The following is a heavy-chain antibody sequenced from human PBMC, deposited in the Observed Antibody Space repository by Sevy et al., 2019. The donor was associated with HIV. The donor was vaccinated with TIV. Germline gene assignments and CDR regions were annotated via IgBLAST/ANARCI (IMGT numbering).Heavy chain of an antibody. V-gene: IGHV4-39*01. CDR1: GGSISSDTYH. CDR2: ISWSGRT. D-gene: IGHD2-15*01. J-gene: IGHJ6*02. Sequence: SETLSLTCSVSGGSISSDTYHWGWIRQPPGKGLEWIGAISWSGRTYYNPSLKNRVTISMDTSKNQFSLKLSSVTAADTAVYYCARQGYCDAGSCYNYYYYGMDVWGQGTTVTVSS. CDR3: ARQGYCDAGSCYNYYYYGMDV.